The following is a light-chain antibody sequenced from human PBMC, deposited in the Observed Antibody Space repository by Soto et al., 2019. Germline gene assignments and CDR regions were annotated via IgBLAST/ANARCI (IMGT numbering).Light chain of an antibody. CDR1: QRVLYSSNNKNY. CDR2: WAS. V-gene: IGKV4-1*01. J-gene: IGKJ4*01. CDR3: QQYYSTPLT. Sequence: DSVMTQSPDSLAVSLGERATINCKSSQRVLYSSNNKNYLTWYQQKPGQPPKLLIYWASTRESGVPARFSGSGSGTDFTLAISSLQAEDVAVYYCQQYYSTPLTFGGGTKVEIK.